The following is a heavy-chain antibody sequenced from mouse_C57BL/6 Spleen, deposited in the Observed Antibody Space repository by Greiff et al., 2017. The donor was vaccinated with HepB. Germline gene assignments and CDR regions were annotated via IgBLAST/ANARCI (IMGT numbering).Heavy chain of an antibody. CDR2: ISDGGSYT. D-gene: IGHD4-1*01. CDR3: ARDDWGLDY. CDR1: GFTFSSYA. V-gene: IGHV5-4*01. J-gene: IGHJ2*01. Sequence: EVNVVESGGGLVKPGGSLKLSCAASGFTFSSYAMSWVRQTPEKRLEWVATISDGGSYTYYPDNVKGRFTISRDNAKNNLYLQMSHLKSEDTAMYYCARDDWGLDYWGQGTTLTVSS.